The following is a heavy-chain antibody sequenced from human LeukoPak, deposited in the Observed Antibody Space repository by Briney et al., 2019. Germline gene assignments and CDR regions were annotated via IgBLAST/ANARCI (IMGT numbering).Heavy chain of an antibody. CDR1: GFTLDDYG. Sequence: GGSLRLSCAASGFTLDDYGMSWVRHEAGKGREWVSGINWNGGSTVYADCVKGRFTISRDNAKNSLYLQMNSLRAEDTALYYCARLGAYCGGDCYSGAEYFQHWGQGTLVTVSS. CDR2: INWNGGST. V-gene: IGHV3-20*04. J-gene: IGHJ1*01. D-gene: IGHD2-21*02. CDR3: ARLGAYCGGDCYSGAEYFQH.